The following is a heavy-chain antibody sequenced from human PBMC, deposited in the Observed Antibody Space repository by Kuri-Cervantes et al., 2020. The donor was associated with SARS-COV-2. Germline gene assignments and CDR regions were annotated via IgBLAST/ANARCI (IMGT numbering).Heavy chain of an antibody. V-gene: IGHV3-33*01. CDR1: GFTFSSYG. D-gene: IGHD2-2*01. Sequence: GGSLRLSCAASGFTFSSYGMHWVRQAPGKGLEWVAVIWYDGSNKYYADSVKGRFTTFRDNSNNRLYLQMSSLRAEDTAVYYCARGRDIYASSWFEYWGQGVLVTVSS. CDR3: ARGRDIYASSWFEY. CDR2: IWYDGSNK. J-gene: IGHJ5*01.